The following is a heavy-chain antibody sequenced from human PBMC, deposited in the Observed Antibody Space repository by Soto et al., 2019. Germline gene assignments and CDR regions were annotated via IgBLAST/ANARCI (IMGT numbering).Heavy chain of an antibody. CDR1: GYTFTSYA. Sequence: ASVKVSCKASGYTFTSYAMHWVRQAPGQRLEWMGWINAGNGNTKYSQKFQGRVTITRDTSAGTAYMELSSLRSEDTAVYYCARGPYYYDSSGYYYWGQGTLVTVSS. V-gene: IGHV1-3*01. CDR3: ARGPYYYDSSGYYY. J-gene: IGHJ4*02. D-gene: IGHD3-22*01. CDR2: INAGNGNT.